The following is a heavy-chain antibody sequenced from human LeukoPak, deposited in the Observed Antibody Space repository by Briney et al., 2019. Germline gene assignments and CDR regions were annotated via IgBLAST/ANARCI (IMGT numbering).Heavy chain of an antibody. J-gene: IGHJ4*02. CDR3: ARDRYGDGFAHFDY. CDR2: ITPGDGV. D-gene: IGHD5-24*01. Sequence: ASVKVSCKSSGYTFTAYAVHWVRQAPGQGLEWMGWITPGDGVGYAQKFQGRVSMTRDTSMSTAYLDLNRLTSDDTAVYFCARDRYGDGFAHFDYWGQGTLVTVSS. CDR1: GYTFTAYA. V-gene: IGHV1-2*02.